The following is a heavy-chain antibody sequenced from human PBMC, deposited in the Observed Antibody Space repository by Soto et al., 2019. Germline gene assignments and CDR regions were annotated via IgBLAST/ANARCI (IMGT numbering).Heavy chain of an antibody. J-gene: IGHJ4*02. CDR1: GGSISSYY. CDR2: IYYSGST. Sequence: SETLSLTCTVSGGSISSYYWSWIRQPPGKGLEWIGYIYYSGSTNYNPSLKSRVTISVDTSKNQFSLKLSSVTAADTAMYYCARVGTIFGVVITHFFDYWGQGTLVTVSS. V-gene: IGHV4-59*01. D-gene: IGHD3-3*01. CDR3: ARVGTIFGVVITHFFDY.